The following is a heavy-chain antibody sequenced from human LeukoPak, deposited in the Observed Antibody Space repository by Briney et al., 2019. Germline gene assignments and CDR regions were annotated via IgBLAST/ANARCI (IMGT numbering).Heavy chain of an antibody. D-gene: IGHD6-19*01. V-gene: IGHV1-2*02. CDR1: GYTFTGYY. J-gene: IGHJ6*03. Sequence: ASVTVSCKASGYTFTGYYMHWVRQAPGQGLEWMGWIYPNSGGTNYAQKFQGRVTMTRDTSISTAYMELSRLRSDDTAVYYCAKAVAGNYYYYYMDVWGKGTTVTISS. CDR3: AKAVAGNYYYYYMDV. CDR2: IYPNSGGT.